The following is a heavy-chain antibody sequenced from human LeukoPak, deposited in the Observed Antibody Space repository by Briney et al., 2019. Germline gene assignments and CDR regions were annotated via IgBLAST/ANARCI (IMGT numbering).Heavy chain of an antibody. CDR2: IMPLFGTA. V-gene: IGHV1-69*05. CDR1: GGTFNSYA. Sequence: GASVKVSCKASGGTFNSYAISWVRQAPGQGLEWMGGIMPLFGTANYAQEFQGRVTFTTDESASTAYMEVSSLRSEDMAVYYCASGSLGDGYGVGDYYQYMDVWGKGTTVTVSS. D-gene: IGHD5-24*01. J-gene: IGHJ6*03. CDR3: ASGSLGDGYGVGDYYQYMDV.